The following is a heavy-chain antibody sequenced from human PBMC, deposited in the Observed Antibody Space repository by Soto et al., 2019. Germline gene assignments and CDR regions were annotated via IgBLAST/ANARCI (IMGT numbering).Heavy chain of an antibody. Sequence: SETLSLTCTVSGGSISSSSYYWGWIRQPPGKGLEWIGSIYYSGSTYYNPSLKSRVTISVDTSKNQFSLKLSSVTAADTAMYYCASSKITGTDWFDPWGQGTLVTVSS. CDR3: ASSKITGTDWFDP. V-gene: IGHV4-39*01. CDR1: GGSISSSSYY. CDR2: IYYSGST. D-gene: IGHD1-1*01. J-gene: IGHJ5*02.